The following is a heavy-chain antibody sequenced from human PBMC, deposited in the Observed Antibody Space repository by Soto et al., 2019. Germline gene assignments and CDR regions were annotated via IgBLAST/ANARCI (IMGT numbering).Heavy chain of an antibody. D-gene: IGHD6-19*01. Sequence: PSETLSLTCTVSGGSIISYYWSWIRQPPGKGLEWIGYIYYSGSTNYNPSLKSRVTISVDTSKNQFSLKLSSVTAADTAVYYCARGSSGWYREGYFDYWGQGTLVTVSS. V-gene: IGHV4-59*01. CDR2: IYYSGST. CDR1: GGSIISYY. J-gene: IGHJ4*02. CDR3: ARGSSGWYREGYFDY.